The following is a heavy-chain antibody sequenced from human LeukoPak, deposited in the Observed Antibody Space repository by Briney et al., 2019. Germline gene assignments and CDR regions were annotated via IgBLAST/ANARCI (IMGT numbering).Heavy chain of an antibody. J-gene: IGHJ4*02. V-gene: IGHV3-49*04. CDR3: TRVSDFWSGLHHDY. CDR1: GFTFGDYA. D-gene: IGHD3-3*01. CDR2: IRSKAYGGTT. Sequence: GGSLRLSCTASGFTFGDYAMSWVRQAPGKGLEWVGFIRSKAYGGTTEYAASVKGGFTISRDDSKSIAYLQMNSLKTEDTAVYYCTRVSDFWSGLHHDYWGQGTLLTVSS.